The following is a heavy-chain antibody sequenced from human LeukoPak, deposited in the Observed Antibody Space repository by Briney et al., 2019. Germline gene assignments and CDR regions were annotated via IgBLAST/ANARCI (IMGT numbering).Heavy chain of an antibody. V-gene: IGHV1-2*02. CDR3: ARCSTPHWIFDAFDI. CDR2: INPNSGGT. J-gene: IGHJ3*02. D-gene: IGHD1-1*01. Sequence: ASVKVSCKASGYTFTGHCMHWVRQAPGQGPEWMGWINPNSGGTNYAQRFQGRVTMTRDTSISTAYMELSGLRSDDTAVYYCARCSTPHWIFDAFDIWGQGTMVTVS. CDR1: GYTFTGHC.